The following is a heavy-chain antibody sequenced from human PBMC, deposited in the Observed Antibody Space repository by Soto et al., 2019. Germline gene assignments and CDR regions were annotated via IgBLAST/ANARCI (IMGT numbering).Heavy chain of an antibody. V-gene: IGHV1-18*01. CDR3: AREGVTIFGVVNLATFDY. J-gene: IGHJ4*02. CDR1: GYTFTSYG. Sequence: ASVKVSCKASGYTFTSYGISWVRHAPGQGLERKGWISAYNGNTNDAQKLQGRVTMTTDTSTSTAYMERRSLRADDTAVYYCAREGVTIFGVVNLATFDYWGQGTLVTVSP. CDR2: ISAYNGNT. D-gene: IGHD3-3*01.